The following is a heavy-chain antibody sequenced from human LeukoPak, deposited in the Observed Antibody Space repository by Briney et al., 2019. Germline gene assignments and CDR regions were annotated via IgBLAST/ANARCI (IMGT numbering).Heavy chain of an antibody. CDR2: INDSGGT. CDR1: GGSFSGYY. D-gene: IGHD6-13*01. Sequence: SETLSLTCAVYGGSFSGYYYTWIRQPPGKGLEWLGEINDSGGTNYNPSLESRLTISVDTSKNQFSLKLSSVTAADTAVYYCARAIYSSSWYSAYNWFDPWGQGTLVTVSS. V-gene: IGHV4-34*01. J-gene: IGHJ5*02. CDR3: ARAIYSSSWYSAYNWFDP.